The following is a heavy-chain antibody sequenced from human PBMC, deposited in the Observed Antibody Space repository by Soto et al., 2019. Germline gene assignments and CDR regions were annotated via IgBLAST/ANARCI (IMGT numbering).Heavy chain of an antibody. V-gene: IGHV4-4*02. CDR2: IYHSEST. CDR3: ARYDFGIFDY. J-gene: IGHJ4*02. D-gene: IGHD4-17*01. CDR1: GDSVTSSNW. Sequence: KPSETLSLTCAVSGDSVTSSNWWSWVRQPPGKGLEWIGEIYHSESTNYNPSLKSRVTMSIDKSKNQFSLKLTSVTAADTDVYFCARYDFGIFDYWGQGTLVTVYS.